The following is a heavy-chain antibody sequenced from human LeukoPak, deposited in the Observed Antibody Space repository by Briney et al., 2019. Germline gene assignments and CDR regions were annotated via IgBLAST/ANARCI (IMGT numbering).Heavy chain of an antibody. Sequence: PGGSLRLSCAASGFTFSTYWMHWVRQAPGKGLEWVANINQGGSEKHYVDSVKGRFTISRDNAKNSLYLQMNSLRAEDTAVYYCARGEPVGSYWGQGTLVSVSS. CDR1: GFTFSTYW. CDR3: ARGEPVGSY. D-gene: IGHD4-23*01. J-gene: IGHJ4*02. CDR2: INQGGSEK. V-gene: IGHV3-7*01.